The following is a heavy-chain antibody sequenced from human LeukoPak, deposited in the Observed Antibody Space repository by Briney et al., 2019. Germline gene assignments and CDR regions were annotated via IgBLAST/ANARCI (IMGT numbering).Heavy chain of an antibody. Sequence: SETLSLTCTGSGGSISSYYWSWIRQPPGKGLEWIGYIYYSGSTNYNPSLKSRVTISVDTSKNQFSLKLSSVTAADTAVYYCARGSMYYYDSSGYPPNYYYYMDVWGKGTTVTVSS. CDR2: IYYSGST. D-gene: IGHD3-22*01. V-gene: IGHV4-59*12. CDR3: ARGSMYYYDSSGYPPNYYYYMDV. CDR1: GGSISSYY. J-gene: IGHJ6*03.